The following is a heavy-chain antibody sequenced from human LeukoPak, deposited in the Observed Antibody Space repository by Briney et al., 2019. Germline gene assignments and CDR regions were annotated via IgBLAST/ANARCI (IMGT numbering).Heavy chain of an antibody. Sequence: ASVKVSCKASGGTFSSYAISWVRQAPGQGLEWMGWISAYNGNTNYAQKLQGRVTMTTDTSTSTAYMELRSLRSDDTAVYYCARAAASIAVAANWFDPWGQGTLVTVSS. CDR2: ISAYNGNT. J-gene: IGHJ5*02. V-gene: IGHV1-18*01. CDR3: ARAAASIAVAANWFDP. CDR1: GGTFSSYA. D-gene: IGHD6-19*01.